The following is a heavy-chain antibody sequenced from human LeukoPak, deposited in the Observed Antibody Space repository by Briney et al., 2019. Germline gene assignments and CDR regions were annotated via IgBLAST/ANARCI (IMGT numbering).Heavy chain of an antibody. CDR3: ARAGSSGYFDY. CDR1: GFTVSSYS. V-gene: IGHV3-21*01. D-gene: IGHD6-13*01. J-gene: IGHJ4*02. CDR2: ISSSSSYI. Sequence: PGGSLRLSCAASGFTVSSYSRNWVRQAPGKGLEWVSSISSSSSYIYYADSVKGRFTISRDNAKNSLYLQMNSLRAEDTAVYYCARAGSSGYFDYWGQGTLVTVSS.